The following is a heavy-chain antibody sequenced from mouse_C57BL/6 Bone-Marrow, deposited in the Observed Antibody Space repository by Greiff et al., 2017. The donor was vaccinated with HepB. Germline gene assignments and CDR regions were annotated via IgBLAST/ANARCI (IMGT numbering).Heavy chain of an antibody. D-gene: IGHD2-5*01. J-gene: IGHJ3*01. Sequence: VKLQESGAELARPGASVKLSCKASGYTFTSYGISWVKQRTGPGLEWIGEIYPRSGNTYYNEKFKGKATLTADKSSSTAYMELRSLTSEDSAVYFCARRNYSNYFAYWGQGTLVTVSA. V-gene: IGHV1-81*01. CDR1: GYTFTSYG. CDR3: ARRNYSNYFAY. CDR2: IYPRSGNT.